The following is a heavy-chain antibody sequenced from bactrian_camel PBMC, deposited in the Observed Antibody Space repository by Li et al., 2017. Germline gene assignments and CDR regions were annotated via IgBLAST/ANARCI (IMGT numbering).Heavy chain of an antibody. V-gene: IGHV3S60*01. Sequence: HVQLVESGGGSVQAGESLRLSCTAYGFTFDDTDMDWYRQAPGSECELVSSITTDGTTYYADSVKGRFTISRDNAKGTVYLQMNSLKPEDSGVYYCAAIPPRWGLFVLRSHCGSWAPRWGQGTQVTVS. CDR3: AAIPPRWGLFVLRSHCGSWAPR. D-gene: IGHD2*01. CDR2: ITTDGTT. J-gene: IGHJ4*01. CDR1: GFTFDDTD.